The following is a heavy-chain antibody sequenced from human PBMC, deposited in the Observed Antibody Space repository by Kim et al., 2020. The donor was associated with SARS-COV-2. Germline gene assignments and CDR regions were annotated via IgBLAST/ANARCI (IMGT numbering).Heavy chain of an antibody. J-gene: IGHJ6*02. CDR1: GFTFSSYA. CDR3: AGDITIFGVVIIIYYYYGMDV. CDR2: ISYDGSNK. Sequence: GGSLRLSCAASGFTFSSYAMHWVRQAPGKGLEWVAVISYDGSNKYYADSVKGRFTISRDNSKNTLHLQMNSLRAEDTAVYYCAGDITIFGVVIIIYYYYGMDVWGQGTTVTVSS. V-gene: IGHV3-30-3*01. D-gene: IGHD3-3*01.